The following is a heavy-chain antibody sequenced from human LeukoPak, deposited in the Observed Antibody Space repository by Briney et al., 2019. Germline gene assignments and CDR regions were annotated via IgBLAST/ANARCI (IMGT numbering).Heavy chain of an antibody. V-gene: IGHV3-30*04. CDR2: ISYDGSNK. Sequence: GGSLRLSCAASGFTFSTYTIHWVRQAPGKGLEWVAVISYDGSNKYYADSVKGRFTLSRDNSKNTLYLQMNSLRAEDTAVYYCARGQFAAALDYWGQGTLVTVSS. D-gene: IGHD6-13*01. CDR3: ARGQFAAALDY. J-gene: IGHJ4*02. CDR1: GFTFSTYT.